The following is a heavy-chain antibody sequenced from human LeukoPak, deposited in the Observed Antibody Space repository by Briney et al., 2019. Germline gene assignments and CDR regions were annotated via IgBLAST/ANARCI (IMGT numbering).Heavy chain of an antibody. Sequence: GASVKVSCKASGYTFTSYYMHWVRQAPGQGLEWMGLINPSGGSTSYAQKFQGRVTMTRDTSTSTVYMELSSLRSEDTAVYYCASESTYYYDSSGYYYGYWGQGTLVTVSS. V-gene: IGHV1-46*01. D-gene: IGHD3-22*01. CDR1: GYTFTSYY. CDR3: ASESTYYYDSSGYYYGY. J-gene: IGHJ4*02. CDR2: INPSGGST.